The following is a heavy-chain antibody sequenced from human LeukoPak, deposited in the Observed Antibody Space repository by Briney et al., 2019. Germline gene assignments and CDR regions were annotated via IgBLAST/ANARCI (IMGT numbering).Heavy chain of an antibody. CDR2: ISAYNGNT. J-gene: IGHJ5*02. Sequence: GASVRVSCKASGYTFTTYGITWVRQAPGQGLGWMGWISAYNGNTNYAQKLQGRVTMTTDTSTSTAYMELRSLRSDDTAVYYCARGSRNWFDPWGQGTLVTVSS. CDR3: ARGSRNWFDP. V-gene: IGHV1-18*01. CDR1: GYTFTTYG.